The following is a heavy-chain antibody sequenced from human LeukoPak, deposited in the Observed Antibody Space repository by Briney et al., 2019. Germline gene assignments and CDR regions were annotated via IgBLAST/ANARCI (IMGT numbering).Heavy chain of an antibody. CDR1: GGSFSGYY. V-gene: IGHV4-34*01. CDR2: INHSGST. Sequence: PSETLSLTCAVYGGSFSGYYWSWIRQPPGKGLEWIGEINHSGSTNYNPSLKSRVTISVDTSKNQFSLKLSSVTAADTAVYYCARHLQLLLSPINRFDLWGQGPLVSVSS. CDR3: ARHLQLLLSPINRFDL. J-gene: IGHJ5*02. D-gene: IGHD2-15*01.